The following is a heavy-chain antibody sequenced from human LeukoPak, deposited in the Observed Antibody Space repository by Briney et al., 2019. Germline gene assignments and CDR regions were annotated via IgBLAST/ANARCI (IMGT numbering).Heavy chain of an antibody. CDR2: ISTYNGNT. CDR1: GYTFIPSG. J-gene: IGHJ4*02. V-gene: IGHV1-18*01. Sequence: ASVKVSCKASGYTFIPSGISWVRQAPGQGLEWMGWISTYNGNTKYPQKVQGRVTLTTDTSTSTAYMELRSLRSDDTAVYYCVRDLDYSDYWGQGTLVTVSS. CDR3: VRDLDYSDY.